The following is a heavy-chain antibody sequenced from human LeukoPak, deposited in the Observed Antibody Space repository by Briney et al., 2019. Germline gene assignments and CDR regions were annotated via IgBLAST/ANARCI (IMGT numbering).Heavy chain of an antibody. Sequence: PGGSLRLSCVVSGLRFRNYGMHWVRQAPGKGLEWVAVIYYDGSNQYYADSVKGRFTVSRDNAKNTLYLQTDSLRAEDTAVYYCATDRNSGKYYDYWGQGTLVTVSS. CDR3: ATDRNSGKYYDY. D-gene: IGHD1-26*01. V-gene: IGHV3-33*01. CDR1: GLRFRNYG. CDR2: IYYDGSNQ. J-gene: IGHJ4*02.